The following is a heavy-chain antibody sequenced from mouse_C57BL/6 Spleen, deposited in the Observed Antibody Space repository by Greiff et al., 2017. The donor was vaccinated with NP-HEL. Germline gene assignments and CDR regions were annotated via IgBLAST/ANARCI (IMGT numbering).Heavy chain of an antibody. CDR1: GYSITSGYY. CDR2: ISYDGSN. J-gene: IGHJ3*01. V-gene: IGHV3-6*01. Sequence: DVKLQESGPGLVKPSQSLSLTCSVTGYSITSGYYWNWIRQFPGNKLEWMGYISYDGSNNYNPSLKNRISITRDTSKNQFFLKLNSVTTEDTATYYCAKGGRGPWFAYWGQGTLVTVSA. CDR3: AKGGRGPWFAY. D-gene: IGHD3-3*01.